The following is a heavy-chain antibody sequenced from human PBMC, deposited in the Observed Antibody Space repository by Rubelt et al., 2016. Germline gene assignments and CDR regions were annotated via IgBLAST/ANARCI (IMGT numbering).Heavy chain of an antibody. D-gene: IGHD3-9*01. CDR3: AREGRMTGRGRGNWFDP. V-gene: IGHV4-59*01. CDR1: GGSIRSYD. Sequence: QVQLEESGPGLVKPSETLSLTCTVSGGSIRSYDWSWIRHPPGKGLEWIGSIDYRGTTNYNPSLRSRVPISVDTSKNQFSLMLTLGTAADTAVYYWAREGRMTGRGRGNWFDPWGHGTLVTVSS. J-gene: IGHJ5*02. CDR2: IDYRGTT.